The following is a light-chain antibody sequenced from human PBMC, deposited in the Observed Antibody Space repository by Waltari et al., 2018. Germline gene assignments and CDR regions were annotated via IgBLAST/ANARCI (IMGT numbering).Light chain of an antibody. CDR3: CSYAGGTTFL. Sequence: QSALTQPASVSGPLGQSITISCTGSGSDIDLYNLVSWYQQYPGKAPKLIIYEGDERPSGVSDRFSGSKSGNTASLTISGLQADDEAEYHCCSYAGGTTFLFGGGTKVTVL. CDR2: EGD. J-gene: IGLJ2*01. CDR1: GSDIDLYNL. V-gene: IGLV2-23*03.